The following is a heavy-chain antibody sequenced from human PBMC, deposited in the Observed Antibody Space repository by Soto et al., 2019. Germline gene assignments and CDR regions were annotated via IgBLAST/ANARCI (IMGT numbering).Heavy chain of an antibody. CDR1: GGSISRSSYY. Sequence: QLQLQESGPGLVKPSETLSLTCTVSGGSISRSSYYWGWIRQPPGKGLEWIGSIYYSGSTYYNPSRKSRVARSVDTSKNQFSRKLSSVTAADTAVYSCARHDYGGFGLWGQGTLVTVSS. V-gene: IGHV4-39*01. J-gene: IGHJ4*02. CDR2: IYYSGST. CDR3: ARHDYGGFGL. D-gene: IGHD4-17*01.